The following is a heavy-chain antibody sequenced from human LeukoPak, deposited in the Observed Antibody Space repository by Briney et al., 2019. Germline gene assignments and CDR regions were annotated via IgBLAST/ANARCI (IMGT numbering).Heavy chain of an antibody. V-gene: IGHV3-23*01. CDR1: GFTFSSYA. CDR3: AKIASRHSSPKTEYPDY. CDR2: ISGSGGST. Sequence: PGGSLRLSCAASGFTFSSYAMSWVRQAPGKGLEWVSAISGSGGSTYYADSVQGRFTISRDNSKNTLYLQMNSLRAEDTAVYYCAKIASRHSSPKTEYPDYWGQGTLVTVSS. D-gene: IGHD6-13*01. J-gene: IGHJ4*02.